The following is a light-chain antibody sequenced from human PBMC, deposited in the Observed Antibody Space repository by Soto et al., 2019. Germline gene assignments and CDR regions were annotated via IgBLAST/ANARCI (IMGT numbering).Light chain of an antibody. J-gene: IGLJ3*02. CDR2: LESSGSY. Sequence: SVLTQSSSASASLGSSVKLTCTLSSGHSSYIIAWHQQQPGKAPRYLMKLESSGSYNKGSGVPDRFSGSSSGADRYLTISNLQSEDEADYYCETWDSNTRVFGGGTKLTVL. CDR3: ETWDSNTRV. CDR1: SGHSSYI. V-gene: IGLV4-60*03.